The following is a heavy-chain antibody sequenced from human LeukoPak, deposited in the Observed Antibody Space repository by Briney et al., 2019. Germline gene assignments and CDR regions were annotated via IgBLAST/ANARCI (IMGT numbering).Heavy chain of an antibody. CDR3: AKPLGYSSSWDRGYHYYMDV. J-gene: IGHJ6*03. Sequence: GGSLRLSCAASGFTFSSYGMHWVRQAPGKGLEGVAFIRYDGSNKYYADSVKGRFTISRDNSKNTLYLQMNSLRAEDTAVYYCAKPLGYSSSWDRGYHYYMDVWGKGTTVTVSS. D-gene: IGHD6-13*01. V-gene: IGHV3-30*02. CDR2: IRYDGSNK. CDR1: GFTFSSYG.